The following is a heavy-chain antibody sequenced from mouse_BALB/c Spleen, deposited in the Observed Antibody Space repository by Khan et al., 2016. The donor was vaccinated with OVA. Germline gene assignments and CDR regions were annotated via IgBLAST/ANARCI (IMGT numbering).Heavy chain of an antibody. V-gene: IGHV1-26*01. CDR3: ARGYDFFAY. CDR1: GYSFTLYY. J-gene: IGHJ3*01. Sequence: VQLQQSGPDLVKPGASVKISCKASGYSFTLYYMTWVKQSHGKSLEWIGRVNPNTGGSDYNQEFKGKAILTVEKSSNTAYMELHSLTSEDSAVLYCARGYDFFAYWGQGTLVTVSA. CDR2: VNPNTGGS. D-gene: IGHD2-14*01.